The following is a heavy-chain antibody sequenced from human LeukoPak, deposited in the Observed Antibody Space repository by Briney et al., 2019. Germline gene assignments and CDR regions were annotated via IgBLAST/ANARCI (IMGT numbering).Heavy chain of an antibody. CDR3: ARYGSGSYSFGMDV. D-gene: IGHD3-10*01. V-gene: IGHV4-59*08. J-gene: IGHJ6*02. CDR2: IYYSGST. CDR1: GGSISSYY. Sequence: SETLSLTCTVSGGSISSYYWSWIRQPPGKGLEWIGYIYYSGSTNYNPSLKSRVTISVGTSKNQFSLKLSSVTAADTAVYYCARYGSGSYSFGMDVWGQGTTVTVSS.